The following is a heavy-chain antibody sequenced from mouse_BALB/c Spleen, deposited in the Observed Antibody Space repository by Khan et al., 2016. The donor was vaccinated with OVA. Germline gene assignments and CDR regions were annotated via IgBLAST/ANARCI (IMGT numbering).Heavy chain of an antibody. J-gene: IGHJ3*01. CDR1: GYTFTDYN. D-gene: IGHD1-1*01. Sequence: VQLQQSGPELVKPGASVKISCKASGYTFTDYNMDWVKQSHGKSLEWIGDINPTNGYTDYNQKFKGKATLTVDKSSSTAYMELRSLTSEDTAVYYCARVVYGSSGAWFAYWGQGTLVTVSA. V-gene: IGHV1-18*01. CDR2: INPTNGYT. CDR3: ARVVYGSSGAWFAY.